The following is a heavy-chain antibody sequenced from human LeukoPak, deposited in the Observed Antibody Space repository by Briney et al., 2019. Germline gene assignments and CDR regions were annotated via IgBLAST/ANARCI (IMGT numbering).Heavy chain of an antibody. CDR3: ARYCSGGRCSVFDY. CDR2: VSGHNGDR. J-gene: IGHJ4*02. Sequence: ASVKVSCKASGYTLTSNGISWVRQAPGQGLEWMGWVSGHNGDRNYAQKFQGRVTMTTDTSTSTAYMELTSLRSDDTAVYFCARYCSGGRCSVFDYWGQGTLVTVSS. V-gene: IGHV1-18*01. D-gene: IGHD2-15*01. CDR1: GYTLTSNG.